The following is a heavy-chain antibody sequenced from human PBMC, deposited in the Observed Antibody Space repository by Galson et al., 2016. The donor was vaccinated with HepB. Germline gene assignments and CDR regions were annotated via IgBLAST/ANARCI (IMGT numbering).Heavy chain of an antibody. CDR3: ATGIVVAGKYYYNYMDV. V-gene: IGHV4-59*08. Sequence: SETLSLTCTVSGGSFSAYYWSWIRQPPGKGLEWIGYMFYSGSTNYNPSLKSRVTISLDTSKNQFSLNLNSVTAADTGVYYCATGIVVAGKYYYNYMDVWAKGTTVTVSS. J-gene: IGHJ6*03. CDR2: MFYSGST. CDR1: GGSFSAYY. D-gene: IGHD6-19*01.